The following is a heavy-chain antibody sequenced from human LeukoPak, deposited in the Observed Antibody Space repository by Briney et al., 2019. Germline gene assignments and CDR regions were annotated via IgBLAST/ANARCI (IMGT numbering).Heavy chain of an antibody. J-gene: IGHJ4*02. CDR1: AFTFSDYW. D-gene: IGHD3-10*01. CDR3: ARDLSRSFSMIRGLIQHREFDF. CDR2: IKQDGSEK. Sequence: GGSLRLSCATSAFTFSDYWMSWVRQTPGKGLEWVANIKQDGSEKYYVDSVKGRFTISKDNAKNSLYLQMNSLRAEDTAVYYCARDLSRSFSMIRGLIQHREFDFWGRGTLVTVSS. V-gene: IGHV3-7*01.